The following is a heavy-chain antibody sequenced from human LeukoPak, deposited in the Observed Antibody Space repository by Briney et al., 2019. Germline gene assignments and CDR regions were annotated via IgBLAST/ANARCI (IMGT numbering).Heavy chain of an antibody. D-gene: IGHD3-9*01. CDR2: INPNSGGT. Sequence: APVKVSCKASGYTFTGYYMHWVRQAPGQGLEWMGWINPNSGGTNYAQKFQGRVTMTRDTSISTAYMELSRLRSDDTAVYYCARDHYDILTGHYRPAYYFDYWGQGTLVTVSS. CDR1: GYTFTGYY. J-gene: IGHJ4*02. V-gene: IGHV1-2*02. CDR3: ARDHYDILTGHYRPAYYFDY.